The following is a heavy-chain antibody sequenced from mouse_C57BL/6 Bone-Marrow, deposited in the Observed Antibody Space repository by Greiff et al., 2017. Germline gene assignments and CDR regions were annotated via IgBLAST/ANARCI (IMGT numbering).Heavy chain of an antibody. CDR3: ARGAYYYRSPSDAMGY. CDR2: ILRSIGST. D-gene: IGHD1-1*01. Sequence: QVQLKESGSELRSPGSSVKLSCKDFDSEVFPIAYMCWVRQKPGHGFEWIGGILRSIGSTIYGEKFEDKATLAADTLSDRAYLELNCRTSEDSAIYYGARGAYYYRSPSDAMGYWWQGTSVTVSS. CDR1: DSEVFPIAY. J-gene: IGHJ4*01. V-gene: IGHV15-2*01.